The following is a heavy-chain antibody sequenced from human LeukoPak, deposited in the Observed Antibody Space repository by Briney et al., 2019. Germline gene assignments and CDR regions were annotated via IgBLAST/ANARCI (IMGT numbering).Heavy chain of an antibody. CDR3: ARRSGVGPGTYYIFDY. CDR2: IYPGDSDT. Sequence: GESLKISCEGAGYRFTNYWIAWVRQMPGKGLEWMGIIYPGDSDTRYSPSFQGRVTISADTSIKPAYLQWSSLKASDTAIYYCARRSGVGPGTYYIFDYWGQGPLVPVS. J-gene: IGHJ4*02. D-gene: IGHD3-10*01. CDR1: GYRFTNYW. V-gene: IGHV5-51*01.